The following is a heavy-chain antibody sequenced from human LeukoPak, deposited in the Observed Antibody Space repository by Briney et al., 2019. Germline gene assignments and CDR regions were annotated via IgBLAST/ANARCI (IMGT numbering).Heavy chain of an antibody. J-gene: IGHJ4*02. Sequence: SETLSLTCTVSGGSISSGGYYWSWIRQPPGKGLEWIGEINHSGDTKYNPSLKRRVSMSVDVSKDQFSLKLTSLTAADTAVYYCARGSRNYNNYEGADYWGQGTLVTVSS. CDR2: INHSGDT. CDR1: GGSISSGGYY. V-gene: IGHV4-61*08. CDR3: ARGSRNYNNYEGADY. D-gene: IGHD4-11*01.